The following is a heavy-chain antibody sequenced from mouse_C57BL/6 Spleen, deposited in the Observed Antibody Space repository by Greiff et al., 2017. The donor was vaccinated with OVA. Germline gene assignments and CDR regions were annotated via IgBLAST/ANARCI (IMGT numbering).Heavy chain of an antibody. CDR3: ARDRLNYDPTRGFAY. V-gene: IGHV1-53*01. Sequence: QVQLQQPGTELVKPGASVKLSCKASGYTFTSYWMHWVKQRPGQGLEWIGNINPSNGGTNYNEKFKSKATLTVDKSSSTAYMQLSSLTSEDSAVYYCARDRLNYDPTRGFAYWGQGTLVTVSA. CDR1: GYTFTSYW. J-gene: IGHJ3*01. D-gene: IGHD2-4*01. CDR2: INPSNGGT.